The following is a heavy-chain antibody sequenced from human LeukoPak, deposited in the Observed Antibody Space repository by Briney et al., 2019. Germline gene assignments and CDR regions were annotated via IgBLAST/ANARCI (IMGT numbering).Heavy chain of an antibody. D-gene: IGHD1-26*01. CDR1: EFSVGSNY. J-gene: IGHJ4*02. V-gene: IGHV3-7*01. CDR2: IKQDGSEK. Sequence: PGGSLRLSCAASEFSVGSNYMTWVRQAPGKGLEWVANIKQDGSEKYYVDSVKGRFTVSRDNAKNSLYLQMNSLRVEDTSVYYCARLRGLYSGTYRYQTAFEYWGQGSLLTVSS. CDR3: ARLRGLYSGTYRYQTAFEY.